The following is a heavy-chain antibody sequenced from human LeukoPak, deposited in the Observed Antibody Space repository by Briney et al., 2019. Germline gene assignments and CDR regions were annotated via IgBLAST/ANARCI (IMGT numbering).Heavy chain of an antibody. V-gene: IGHV1-69*10. CDR1: GGTFRSYA. CDR2: IIPMFDIT. J-gene: IGHJ4*02. CDR3: ATGATGFDY. Sequence: SVKVSCKASGGTFRSYAISWVRQAPGQGLEWMGGIIPMFDITIYAQKFQGRVTMTEDTSTDTAYMELSSLRSEDTAVYYCATGATGFDYWGQGTLVTVSS.